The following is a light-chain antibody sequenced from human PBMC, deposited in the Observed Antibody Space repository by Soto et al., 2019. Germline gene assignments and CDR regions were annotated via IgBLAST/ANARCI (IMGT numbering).Light chain of an antibody. CDR1: QSVSSN. CDR3: QHYNSYSEA. J-gene: IGKJ1*01. V-gene: IGKV3-15*01. Sequence: EIVMTHSPATLSVSPWERSTLSFRSSQSVSSNLPGYQQKPGQSPRLLIYGASTRATGLPARFSGSGSGTEFTLTISSLQPDDFAAYYCQHYNSYSEAFGQGTKVDI. CDR2: GAS.